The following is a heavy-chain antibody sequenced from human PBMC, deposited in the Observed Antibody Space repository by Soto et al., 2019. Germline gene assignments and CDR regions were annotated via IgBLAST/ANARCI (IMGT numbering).Heavy chain of an antibody. Sequence: SVKVSCKTSGYTFPGHFIHWVRQAPGQGLEWMGGIIPIFGTANYAQKFQGRVTITADESTSTAYMELSSLRSEDTAVYYRARDMVRGVITPYYYYGMDVWGQGTTVTVSS. D-gene: IGHD3-10*01. CDR2: IIPIFGTA. J-gene: IGHJ6*02. CDR3: ARDMVRGVITPYYYYGMDV. CDR1: GYTFPGHF. V-gene: IGHV1-69*13.